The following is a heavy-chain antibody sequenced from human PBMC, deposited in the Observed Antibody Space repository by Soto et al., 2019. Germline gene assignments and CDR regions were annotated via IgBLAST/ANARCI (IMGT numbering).Heavy chain of an antibody. CDR2: INPNSGGT. Sequence: ASVKVSCKASGYTFTGYHMHWVRQALGQGLEWMGWINPNSGGTNYAQKFQGRVTMTRDTSISTAYMEVSRLRSDDTAVYYCARYRTFYDSGFYHIANGSFDFCGEGTMVTV. D-gene: IGHD3-22*01. CDR3: ARYRTFYDSGFYHIANGSFDF. V-gene: IGHV1-2*02. J-gene: IGHJ3*01. CDR1: GYTFTGYH.